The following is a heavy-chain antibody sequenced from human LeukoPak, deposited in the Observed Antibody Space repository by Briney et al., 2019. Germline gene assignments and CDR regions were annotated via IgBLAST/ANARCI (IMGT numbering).Heavy chain of an antibody. CDR2: ISSGSSYI. J-gene: IGHJ4*02. Sequence: GGSLRLSCAASGFTFSTYSMDWVRQTPGKGLEWVSSISSGSSYIYYADSVKGRFTISRDNAKNSLYLQMNSLRAEDTAVYYCARREVGATLGDWGQGTLVTVSS. CDR1: GFTFSTYS. V-gene: IGHV3-21*01. CDR3: ARREVGATLGD. D-gene: IGHD1-26*01.